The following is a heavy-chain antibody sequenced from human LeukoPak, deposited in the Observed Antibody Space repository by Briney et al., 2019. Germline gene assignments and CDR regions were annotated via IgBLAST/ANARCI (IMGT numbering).Heavy chain of an antibody. Sequence: GVSLRLSCAASGFTFSSYAMNWDRQAPGKGLEWVSVISSSGGTTYYSDSVKGRFIISRDNSKNTLYLQMNSLRAEDTAVYYCAKAGIAVPATPEYCGQGTQVTVSS. CDR3: AKAGIAVPATPEY. CDR1: GFTFSSYA. J-gene: IGHJ4*02. V-gene: IGHV3-23*01. CDR2: ISSSGGTT. D-gene: IGHD6-19*01.